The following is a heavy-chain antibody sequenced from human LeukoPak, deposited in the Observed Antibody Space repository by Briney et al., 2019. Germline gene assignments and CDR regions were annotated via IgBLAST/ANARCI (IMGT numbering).Heavy chain of an antibody. Sequence: PGGSLRLSCAASGFTFSGSAMHWVRQASGKGLEWVGRIRSKANSYATAYAASVKGRFTISRDDSKNTAYLQMNSLKTEDTAVYYCTSLDYGVQGAYYYYYMDVWGKGTTVTVSS. CDR1: GFTFSGSA. V-gene: IGHV3-73*01. J-gene: IGHJ6*03. CDR2: IRSKANSYAT. CDR3: TSLDYGVQGAYYYYYMDV. D-gene: IGHD4-17*01.